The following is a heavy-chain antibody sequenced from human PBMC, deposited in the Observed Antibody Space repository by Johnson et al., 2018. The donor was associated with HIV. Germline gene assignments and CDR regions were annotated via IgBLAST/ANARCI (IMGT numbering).Heavy chain of an antibody. V-gene: IGHV3-66*01. D-gene: IGHD5-24*01. CDR1: GFTFSSYA. CDR2: INSGGST. Sequence: VQLVESGGGVVQPGRSLRLSCAASGFTFSSYAMHWVRQAPGKGLEWVAVINSGGSTNYVDSVRGRFTISRDNSKNTLYLQMNSRGAEDTAVYYCARACRDGYPCDAFDIWGQGTMVTVSS. J-gene: IGHJ3*02. CDR3: ARACRDGYPCDAFDI.